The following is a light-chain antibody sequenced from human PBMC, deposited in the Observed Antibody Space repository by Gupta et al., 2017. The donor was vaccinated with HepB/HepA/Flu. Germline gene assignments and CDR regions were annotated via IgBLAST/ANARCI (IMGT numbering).Light chain of an antibody. J-gene: IGKJ4*01. V-gene: IGKV2-28*01. Sequence: EIVLTQSPLSLPVSPGEPASMSCRSNQSLRHSNGDTYLDWYLQKPGQSPHLLIFLASSRASGVPDRFSGFGSATEFTLKISRVEAEDVGIYYCRQALQTPLTFGGGTKVDIK. CDR1: QSLRHSNGDTY. CDR3: RQALQTPLT. CDR2: LAS.